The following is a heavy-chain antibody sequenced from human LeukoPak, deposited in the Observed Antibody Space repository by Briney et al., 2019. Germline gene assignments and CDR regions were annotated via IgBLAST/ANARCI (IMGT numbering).Heavy chain of an antibody. D-gene: IGHD2-15*01. J-gene: IGHJ6*03. CDR1: GGSISSSRYY. CDR2: IYYSGST. Sequence: PSETLSLTCTVSGGSISSSRYYWGWIRQPPGKGLEWIGSIYYSGSTYYNPSLKSRVTISVDTSKNQFSLKLSSVTAADTAVYYCARGGWSYYYMDVWGKGTTVTVSS. CDR3: ARGGWSYYYMDV. V-gene: IGHV4-39*07.